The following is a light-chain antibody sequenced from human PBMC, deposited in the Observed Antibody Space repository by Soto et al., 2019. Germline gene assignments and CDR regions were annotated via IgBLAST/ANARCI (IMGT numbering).Light chain of an antibody. Sequence: EIVLTQSPGTLSLSPGERATLSCRASQSVSSSYLAWYQQKPGQAPRLLIYGASSRATGIPDRFSGSGSGTDFTLTISRLEHDDFAVYYCQHYGTSALFGPGTKVDIK. CDR2: GAS. J-gene: IGKJ3*01. CDR3: QHYGTSAL. CDR1: QSVSSSY. V-gene: IGKV3-20*01.